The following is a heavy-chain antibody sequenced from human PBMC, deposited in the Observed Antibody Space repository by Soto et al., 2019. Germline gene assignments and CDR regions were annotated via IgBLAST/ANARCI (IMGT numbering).Heavy chain of an antibody. CDR3: ARGGDSDSSLVYFPH. J-gene: IGHJ1*01. D-gene: IGHD3-22*01. CDR1: GGTSSSYS. V-gene: IGHV1-69*02. CDR2: FNPILGVA. Sequence: QVQLVQSGAEVKKPGSSVKVSCKASGGTSSSYSFTWVRQAPGQGLEWMGRFNPILGVANYVQKFQGRVTITADKSTSTAYMELSILRSEDTAVYYGARGGDSDSSLVYFPHWGQGTLVTVSS.